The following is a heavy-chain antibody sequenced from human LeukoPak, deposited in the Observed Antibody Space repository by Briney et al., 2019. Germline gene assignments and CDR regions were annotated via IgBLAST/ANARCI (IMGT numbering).Heavy chain of an antibody. V-gene: IGHV3-21*01. Sequence: TGGSLRLSCAASGFTFRSYSMNWVRQAPGKGLEWVSFISSSSSYIYYADSVKGRFTISRDNAKNSLYLQMNSLRAEDTAVYYCARQKKGDTIFGVVIPIFDYWGQGNLVTISS. D-gene: IGHD3-3*01. CDR2: ISSSSSYI. CDR1: GFTFRSYS. CDR3: ARQKKGDTIFGVVIPIFDY. J-gene: IGHJ4*02.